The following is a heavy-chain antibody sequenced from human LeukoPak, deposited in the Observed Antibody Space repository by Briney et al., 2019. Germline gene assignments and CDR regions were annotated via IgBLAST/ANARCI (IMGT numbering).Heavy chain of an antibody. V-gene: IGHV1-2*02. CDR2: INPNSGGT. D-gene: IGHD5-24*01. Sequence: ASVKVSCKASGYTFTGYYMHWVRQAPGQGLEWMGWINPNSGGTNYAQKFQGRVTMTRDTSISTAYMELSRLRSDDTAVYYCAGSSREMATIYPYYYCYMDVWGKGTTVTVSS. CDR1: GYTFTGYY. J-gene: IGHJ6*03. CDR3: AGSSREMATIYPYYYCYMDV.